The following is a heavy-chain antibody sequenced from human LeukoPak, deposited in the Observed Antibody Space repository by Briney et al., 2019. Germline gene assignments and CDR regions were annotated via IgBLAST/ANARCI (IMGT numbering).Heavy chain of an antibody. V-gene: IGHV3-30*02. CDR1: GFTFSSYG. J-gene: IGHJ3*02. CDR2: IRYDGSNK. Sequence: GGSLRLSCAASGFTFSSYGMHWVRQAPGKGLEWVAFIRYDGSNKYYADSVKGRFTISRDNSKNTLYLQMNSLRAEDTAVYYCARDGACSGGSCTRNDAFDIWGQGTMVTVSS. CDR3: ARDGACSGGSCTRNDAFDI. D-gene: IGHD2-15*01.